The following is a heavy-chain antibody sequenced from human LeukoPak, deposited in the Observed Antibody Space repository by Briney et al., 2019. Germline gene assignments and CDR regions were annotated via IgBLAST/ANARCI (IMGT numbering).Heavy chain of an antibody. J-gene: IGHJ4*02. D-gene: IGHD1-26*01. CDR1: GGSISSFY. CDR2: IYYSGNT. V-gene: IGHV4-59*01. CDR3: ARGYSGSYGRFDY. Sequence: SETLSPTCAVSGGSISSFYWSWIRPPPGKGLEWIGYIYYSGNTNYNPSLKNRVTISVDTSKNQFSLKLSSVTAADTAVYYCARGYSGSYGRFDYWGQGTLATVSS.